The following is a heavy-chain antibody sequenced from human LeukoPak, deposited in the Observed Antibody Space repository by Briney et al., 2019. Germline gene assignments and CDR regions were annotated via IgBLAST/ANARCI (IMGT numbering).Heavy chain of an antibody. Sequence: GGSLRLSCAASGFTFSDYNMNWVRQAPGKGLEWVSYITNGGSTIHHADSVKGRSTISRDNAKKTLYLQMNSLRAEDTAVYYCARSIGLTGGGVDVWGQGTTVTVSS. J-gene: IGHJ6*02. V-gene: IGHV3-11*01. CDR2: ITNGGSTI. D-gene: IGHD3-9*01. CDR3: ARSIGLTGGGVDV. CDR1: GFTFSDYN.